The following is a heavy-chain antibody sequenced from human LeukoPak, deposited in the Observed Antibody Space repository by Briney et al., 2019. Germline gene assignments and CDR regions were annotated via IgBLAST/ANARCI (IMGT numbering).Heavy chain of an antibody. Sequence: SVKVSCKASGGTFSSYAISWVRQAPGQGLEWMGGIIPIFGTANYAQKFQGRVTITTDESTSTAYMELSSLRSEDTAVYYCARAVAAAGIPNYYYYMDVWGKGTTVTVSS. CDR2: IIPIFGTA. J-gene: IGHJ6*03. CDR1: GGTFSSYA. D-gene: IGHD6-13*01. CDR3: ARAVAAAGIPNYYYYMDV. V-gene: IGHV1-69*05.